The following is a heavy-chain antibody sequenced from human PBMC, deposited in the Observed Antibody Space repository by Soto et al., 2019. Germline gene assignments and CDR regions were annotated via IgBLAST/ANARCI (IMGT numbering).Heavy chain of an antibody. CDR3: ARFWDTAMVHHNWFDP. CDR2: ISAYNGNT. CDR1: GGTFSSYA. D-gene: IGHD5-18*01. J-gene: IGHJ5*02. Sequence: EAPVKVSCKASGGTFSSYAISWVRQAPGQGLEWMGWISAYNGNTNYAQKLQGRVTMTTDTSTSTAYMELRSLRSDDTAVYYCARFWDTAMVHHNWFDPWGQGTLVTVSS. V-gene: IGHV1-18*01.